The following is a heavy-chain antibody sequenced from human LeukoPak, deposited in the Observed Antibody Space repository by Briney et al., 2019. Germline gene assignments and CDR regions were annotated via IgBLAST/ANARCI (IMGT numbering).Heavy chain of an antibody. D-gene: IGHD3-3*01. CDR2: IIPIFGTA. CDR1: GGTFSSYA. CDR3: AREPTVRSGYFDY. J-gene: IGHJ4*02. Sequence: SVKVSCKASGGTFSSYAISWVRQAPGQGLEWMGRIIPIFGTANYAQKFQGRVTITTDESTSTAHMELSSLRSEDTAVYYCAREPTVRSGYFDYWGQGTLVTVSS. V-gene: IGHV1-69*05.